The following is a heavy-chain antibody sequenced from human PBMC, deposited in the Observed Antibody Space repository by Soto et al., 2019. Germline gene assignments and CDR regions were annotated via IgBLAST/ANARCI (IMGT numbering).Heavy chain of an antibody. CDR2: IHPGDSDT. D-gene: IGHD3-10*01. V-gene: IGHV5-51*01. Sequence: PGESLKISCQGSGYSFTNYWVGWVRQIPGRGLEWMGIIHPGDSDTRYSPFFQGQVTISADKSISTAYLQWSSLKASDTAVYYCARAMVRGKTYYGVDVWGQGTTVTVSS. J-gene: IGHJ6*02. CDR1: GYSFTNYW. CDR3: ARAMVRGKTYYGVDV.